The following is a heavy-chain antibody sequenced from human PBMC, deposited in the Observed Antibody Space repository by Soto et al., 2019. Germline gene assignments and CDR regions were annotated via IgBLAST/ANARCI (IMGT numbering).Heavy chain of an antibody. D-gene: IGHD3-22*01. CDR1: GFTFSTYA. CDR3: AKTDGSAYYYTALDY. V-gene: IGHV3-23*01. Sequence: VGSLRLSCAASGFTFSTYAMSWVRQAPGKGLEWVSAISNSGGRTYYADSVKGRFTISRDNSKNTLSLQMNSLRAEDTAVYYCAKTDGSAYYYTALDYWGQETIVIVSS. J-gene: IGHJ4*02. CDR2: ISNSGGRT.